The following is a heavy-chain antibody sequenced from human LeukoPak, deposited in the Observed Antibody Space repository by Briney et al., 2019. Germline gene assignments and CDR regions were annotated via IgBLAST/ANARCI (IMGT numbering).Heavy chain of an antibody. Sequence: SETLSLTCTVSGGSIISTSFYWGWIRQPTGKGLAWLGSIYDSGSTYDNPSLKSRVTISVDTSKNQFSLKLISVTAADTAVYYCARDLGFCSSTSCYPWFDPWGQGTLVTVSS. J-gene: IGHJ5*02. CDR1: GGSIISTSFY. CDR2: IYDSGST. D-gene: IGHD2-2*01. V-gene: IGHV4-39*07. CDR3: ARDLGFCSSTSCYPWFDP.